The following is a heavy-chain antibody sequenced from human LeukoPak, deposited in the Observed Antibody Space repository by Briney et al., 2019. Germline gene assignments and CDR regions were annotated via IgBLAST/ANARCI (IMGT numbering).Heavy chain of an antibody. Sequence: GASVKASCKASGGTFSSYTISWVRQAPGQGLEWVGRIIPILGIANYAQKFQGRVTITADKSTSTAYMELSSLRSEDTAVYYCARDGGTGTFDYWGQGTLVTVSS. D-gene: IGHD1/OR15-1a*01. CDR3: ARDGGTGTFDY. V-gene: IGHV1-69*04. J-gene: IGHJ4*02. CDR2: IIPILGIA. CDR1: GGTFSSYT.